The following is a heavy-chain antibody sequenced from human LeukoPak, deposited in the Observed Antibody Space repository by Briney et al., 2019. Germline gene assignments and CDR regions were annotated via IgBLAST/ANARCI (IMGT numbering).Heavy chain of an antibody. Sequence: GTLKVSCKASGYTFTGYYMHWVRQAPGQGLEWMGWINPNSGGTNYAQKFQGRVTMTRDTSISTAYMELSRLRSDDTAVYYCARDEMMAAAGTGDFQHWGQGTLVTVPS. CDR3: ARDEMMAAAGTGDFQH. CDR1: GYTFTGYY. V-gene: IGHV1-2*02. D-gene: IGHD6-13*01. J-gene: IGHJ1*01. CDR2: INPNSGGT.